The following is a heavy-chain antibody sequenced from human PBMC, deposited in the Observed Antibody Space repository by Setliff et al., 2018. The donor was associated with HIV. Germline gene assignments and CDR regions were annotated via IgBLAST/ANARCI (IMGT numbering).Heavy chain of an antibody. Sequence: PSETLSLTCTVSGDSITNDDYYWGWIRQPPGKGLEWIAIIHYNGRTYYDPSLKSRVTIFVDTSKTQFYLKLRSVTAPDTAVYYCARYISKVDWFDPWGQGTLVTVSS. CDR1: GDSITNDDYY. CDR2: IHYNGRT. CDR3: ARYISKVDWFDP. J-gene: IGHJ5*02. D-gene: IGHD5-12*01. V-gene: IGHV4-39*01.